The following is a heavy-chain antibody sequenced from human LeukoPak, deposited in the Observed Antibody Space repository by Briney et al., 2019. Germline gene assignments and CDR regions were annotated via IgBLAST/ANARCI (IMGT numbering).Heavy chain of an antibody. CDR2: INPNGDAT. Sequence: VASVKVSCKTSSYTFTKYLIHWVRQAPGQGLEWVGTINPNGDATNYAPRLQGRLTLTQDTSTSTVYMELRGLTPDDTAVYYCARPLFCAFDNCGYWLDPWGPGTLATVSS. CDR1: SYTFTKYL. J-gene: IGHJ5*02. D-gene: IGHD1-20*01. CDR3: ARPLFCAFDNCGYWLDP. V-gene: IGHV1-46*01.